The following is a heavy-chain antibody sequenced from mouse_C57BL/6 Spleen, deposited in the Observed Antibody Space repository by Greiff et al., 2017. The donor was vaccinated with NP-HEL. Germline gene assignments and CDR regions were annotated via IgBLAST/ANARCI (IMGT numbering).Heavy chain of an antibody. CDR1: GYSFTGYF. V-gene: IGHV1-20*01. CDR2: INPYNGDT. CDR3: ARRGELGHWYFDV. J-gene: IGHJ1*03. Sequence: EVQLQQSGPELVKPGDSVKISCKASGYSFTGYFMNWVMQSHGKSLEWIGRINPYNGDTFYNQKFKGKATLTVDKSSSTAHMELRSLTSEDSAVYYCARRGELGHWYFDVWGTGTTVTVSS. D-gene: IGHD4-1*01.